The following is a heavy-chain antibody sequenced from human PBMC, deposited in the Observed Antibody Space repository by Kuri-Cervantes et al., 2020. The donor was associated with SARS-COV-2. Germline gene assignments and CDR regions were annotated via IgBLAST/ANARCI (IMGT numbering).Heavy chain of an antibody. V-gene: IGHV4-39*07. D-gene: IGHD3-10*01. J-gene: IGHJ4*02. CDR3: ARHLAITMVRGVRSLGNFDY. CDR2: IYYSGST. CDR1: GGSISSSSYY. Sequence: SETLSLTCTVSGGSISSSSYYWGWIRQPPGKGLEWIGSIYYSGSTYYNPSLKSRVTISVDTSKNQFSLKLSSVTAADTAVYYCARHLAITMVRGVRSLGNFDYWGQGTLVTVSS.